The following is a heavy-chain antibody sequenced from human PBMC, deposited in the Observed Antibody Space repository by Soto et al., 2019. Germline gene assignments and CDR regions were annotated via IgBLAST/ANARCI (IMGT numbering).Heavy chain of an antibody. CDR1: GGTFSSHG. V-gene: IGHV1-69*13. CDR2: IIPMLVTP. CDR3: ARETRPYYFDSSGYPDAFDI. D-gene: IGHD3-22*01. Sequence: ASVKVSCKATGGTFSSHGISWVRQAPGQGLEWMGVIIPMLVTPQYAQKFQGRVTITADELTSTVYMELTSLRPEDTAVYFCARETRPYYFDSSGYPDAFDIWGQRTVVTVSS. J-gene: IGHJ3*02.